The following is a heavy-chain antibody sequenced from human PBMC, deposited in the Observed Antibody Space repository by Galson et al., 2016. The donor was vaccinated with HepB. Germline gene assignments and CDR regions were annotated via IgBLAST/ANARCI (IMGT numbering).Heavy chain of an antibody. CDR3: ATDDYYDTHNSY. D-gene: IGHD3-22*01. J-gene: IGHJ4*02. Sequence: SLRLSCAASGFIFNAYNMNWARQAPGKALEWLSYISSDFKSIYYADSVRGRFTIFRDSARHSLFLQINSLRDEDTAVYYCATDDYYDTHNSYWGQGTLVTVSS. CDR1: GFIFNAYN. V-gene: IGHV3-48*02. CDR2: ISSDFKSI.